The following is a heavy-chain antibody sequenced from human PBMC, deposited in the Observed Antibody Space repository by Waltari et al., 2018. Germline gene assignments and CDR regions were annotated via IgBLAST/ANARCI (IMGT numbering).Heavy chain of an antibody. Sequence: QVQLQESGPGLVKPSETLSLTCPVSGGSISSYYWSWIRQPPGKGLEWIGYIYYSGSTNYNPALKSRVTISVDTSKNQFSLKLSSVTAADTAVYYCATAYSGYDYHYWGQGTLVTVSS. CDR1: GGSISSYY. J-gene: IGHJ4*02. D-gene: IGHD5-12*01. CDR3: ATAYSGYDYHY. V-gene: IGHV4-59*01. CDR2: IYYSGST.